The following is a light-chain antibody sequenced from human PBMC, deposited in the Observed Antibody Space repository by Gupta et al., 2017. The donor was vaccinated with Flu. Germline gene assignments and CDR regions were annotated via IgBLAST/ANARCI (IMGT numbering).Light chain of an antibody. J-gene: IGKJ4*01. Sequence: ERVPLPCRASQNVRSTSLAWYQQKPGQAPRLLFYGDSRRATGIPDRFSGSGSGTDFTLTISRLEPEDFAVYYCQQYASSPLTFGGGTKVEIK. CDR1: QNVRSTS. CDR2: GDS. V-gene: IGKV3-20*01. CDR3: QQYASSPLT.